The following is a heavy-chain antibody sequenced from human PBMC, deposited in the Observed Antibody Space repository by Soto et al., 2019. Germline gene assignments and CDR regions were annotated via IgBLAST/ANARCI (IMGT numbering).Heavy chain of an antibody. CDR2: IYYSGGT. J-gene: IGHJ4*02. D-gene: IGHD5-18*01. CDR1: GGSISSGDYY. CDR3: ASNSYGHTFYDY. Sequence: SETLSLTCTVSGGSISSGDYYWSWIRQPPGKGLEWIGYIYYSGGTYYNPSLKSRVTISVDTSKNQFSLKLSSVTAADTAVYYCASNSYGHTFYDYWGQGTLVTVSS. V-gene: IGHV4-30-4*02.